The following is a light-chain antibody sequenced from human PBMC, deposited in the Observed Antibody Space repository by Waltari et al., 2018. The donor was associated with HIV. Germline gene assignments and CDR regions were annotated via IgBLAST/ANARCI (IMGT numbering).Light chain of an antibody. CDR3: QQYDNSFPLT. CDR2: EVS. Sequence: VLTQSPGTLSLSPGNGASLSCRASQAIPSNFLAWYHQRPGQTPRLLIYEVSSRAAGVPGRFSGSGSATDFTLTIARLEPEDFAVYYCQQYDNSFPLTFGGGTKVEI. CDR1: QAIPSNF. V-gene: IGKV3-20*01. J-gene: IGKJ4*01.